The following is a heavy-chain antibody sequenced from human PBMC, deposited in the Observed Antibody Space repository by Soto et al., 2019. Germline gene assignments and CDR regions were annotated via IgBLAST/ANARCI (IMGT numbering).Heavy chain of an antibody. D-gene: IGHD2-21*01. CDR2: ITSNGGHT. V-gene: IGHV3-64*01. CDR3: ARRILFGYGLDV. CDR1: GFTFSSYA. Sequence: EVQLVESGGGLVQPGGSLRLSCAASGFTFSSYAMHWVRQAPGKGLEYVSAITSNGGHTDYASSVKGRFTISRDNSKNTLYLQRGRLRVEDMAVYCCARRILFGYGLDVWGQGTTVTVSS. J-gene: IGHJ6*02.